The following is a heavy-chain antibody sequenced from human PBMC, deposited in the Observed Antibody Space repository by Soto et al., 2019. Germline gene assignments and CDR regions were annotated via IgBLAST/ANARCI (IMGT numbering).Heavy chain of an antibody. V-gene: IGHV1-69*13. D-gene: IGHD3-22*01. CDR1: GGTFSSYA. Sequence: GASVKVSCKASGGTFSSYAISWVRQAPGQGLEWMGGIIPIFGTVNYAQKFQGRVTITADESTSTAYMELSSLRSEDTAVYYCARTYYYDSSGYPRWYFDYWGQGTLVTVSS. CDR2: IIPIFGTV. CDR3: ARTYYYDSSGYPRWYFDY. J-gene: IGHJ4*02.